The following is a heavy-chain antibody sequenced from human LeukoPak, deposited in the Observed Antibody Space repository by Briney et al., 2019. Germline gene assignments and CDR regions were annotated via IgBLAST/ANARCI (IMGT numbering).Heavy chain of an antibody. Sequence: GXXLRLSCAASGFTFSGSAMHWVRQASGKGLEWVGRIRSKANSYATAYAASVKGRFTISRDDSKNTAYLQMNSLKTEDTAVYYCTRHRSGSSSTNWFDPWGQGTLVTVSS. CDR2: IRSKANSYAT. D-gene: IGHD1-26*01. CDR1: GFTFSGSA. CDR3: TRHRSGSSSTNWFDP. V-gene: IGHV3-73*01. J-gene: IGHJ5*02.